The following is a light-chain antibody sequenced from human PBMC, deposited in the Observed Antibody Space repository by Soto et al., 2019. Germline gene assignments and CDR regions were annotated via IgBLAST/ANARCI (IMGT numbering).Light chain of an antibody. Sequence: MVMTQSPATLSLSPGDIVALSCGASQNVNTNLAWYQQKPGQAPRLLIYGASTRATGIPARFSGRGSGTEFTLTISSLQSEDFAVYYCQQYTNWRTFGQGTKVDIK. CDR3: QQYTNWRT. J-gene: IGKJ1*01. CDR2: GAS. V-gene: IGKV3-15*01. CDR1: QNVNTN.